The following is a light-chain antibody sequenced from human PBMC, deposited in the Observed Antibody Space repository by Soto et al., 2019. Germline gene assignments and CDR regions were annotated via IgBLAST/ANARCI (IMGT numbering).Light chain of an antibody. Sequence: IFLTQSPATLTLSPGARATLSCRASQSVSSKLAWYQQKPGQAPKLLIYGASTRAAGFPDRFIGSGSGTDFTLPISRLEREDFAVYYCQQYGGAITFGQGTRLEIK. CDR2: GAS. CDR1: QSVSSK. J-gene: IGKJ5*01. CDR3: QQYGGAIT. V-gene: IGKV3-20*01.